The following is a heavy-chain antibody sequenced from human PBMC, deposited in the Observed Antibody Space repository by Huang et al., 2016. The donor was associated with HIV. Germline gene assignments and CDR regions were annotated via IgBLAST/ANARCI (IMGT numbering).Heavy chain of an antibody. D-gene: IGHD3-3*01. CDR3: AKDLTYTFGRHFDY. CDR1: GFTFGSFG. Sequence: QVQLVESGGGVVQPGGSLRLSCTASGFTFGSFGMHWVRQAPGKWMEWVAFIRYDGNNYDYADSVRGRCTISRDNSKDTLYLQMNRLRPDDSAVYYCAKDLTYTFGRHFDYWGRGTLVTVSS. V-gene: IGHV3-30*02. J-gene: IGHJ4*02. CDR2: IRYDGNNY.